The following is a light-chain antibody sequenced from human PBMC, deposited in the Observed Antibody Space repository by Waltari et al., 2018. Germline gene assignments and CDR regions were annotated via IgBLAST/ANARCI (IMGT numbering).Light chain of an antibody. Sequence: QSALTQPASVSGSPGQSTTISCTGTSSDIGTYNYVSWYQQYPGNAPKPMIHGVTNLPSGVSDGFSGSKSGNTASLTISGLQAEDEAVYYCCSYARSRTLLFGGGTELTVL. V-gene: IGLV2-23*01. CDR3: CSYARSRTLL. CDR2: GVT. CDR1: SSDIGTYNY. J-gene: IGLJ3*02.